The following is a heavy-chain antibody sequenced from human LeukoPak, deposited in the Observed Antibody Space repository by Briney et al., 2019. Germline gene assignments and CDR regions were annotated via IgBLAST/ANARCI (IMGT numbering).Heavy chain of an antibody. CDR1: GGSFSGYY. CDR3: ARAISDYVWGSYRQRYYYYYMDV. Sequence: KPSETLSLTCAVYGGSFSGYYWSWIRQPPGKGLEWIGEINHSGSTNYNPSLKSRVTISVDTSKNQFSLQLSSVTAADTAVYYCARAISDYVWGSYRQRYYYYYMDVWGKGTTVTVSS. D-gene: IGHD3-16*02. J-gene: IGHJ6*03. CDR2: INHSGST. V-gene: IGHV4-34*01.